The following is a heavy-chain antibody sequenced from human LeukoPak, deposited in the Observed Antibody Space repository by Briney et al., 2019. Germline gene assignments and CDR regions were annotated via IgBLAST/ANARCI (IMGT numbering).Heavy chain of an antibody. CDR2: IKSDGSST. CDR1: GFTFSSYG. J-gene: IGHJ6*02. V-gene: IGHV3-74*01. CDR3: SRDSLSSCGGDCYSGLDV. Sequence: GRSLRLSCAASGFTFSSYGMHWVRQAPGEALMWVSRIKSDGSSTTYADSVKGRFTISRDNAKNTLYLQMNSLRAEDTAVYYCSRDSLSSCGGDCYSGLDVWGQGTTVTVSS. D-gene: IGHD2-21*02.